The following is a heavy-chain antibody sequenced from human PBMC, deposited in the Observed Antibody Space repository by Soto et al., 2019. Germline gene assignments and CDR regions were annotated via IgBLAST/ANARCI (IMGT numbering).Heavy chain of an antibody. D-gene: IGHD2-15*01. CDR1: GGSISSGGYS. J-gene: IGHJ6*01. V-gene: IGHV4-30-2*01. CDR3: ARAPGYCSGGSCKNYYYGMDV. CDR2: IYHSGST. Sequence: QLQLQESGSGLVKPSQTLSLTCAVSGGSISSGGYSWSWIRQPPGKGLEWIGYIYHSGSTYYNPSLKSRVTISVDRSKNQFSLKLSSVTAADTAVYYCARAPGYCSGGSCKNYYYGMDVW.